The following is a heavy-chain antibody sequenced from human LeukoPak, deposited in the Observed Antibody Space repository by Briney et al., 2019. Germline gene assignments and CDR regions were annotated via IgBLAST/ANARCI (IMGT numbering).Heavy chain of an antibody. D-gene: IGHD6-13*01. CDR1: GFTFSNYA. CDR3: ANSAVVGTFF. CDR2: ISGSGGSSK. Sequence: QSGGSLRLSCAASGFTFSNYAMSWLRQPTGKGLEWVSDISGSGGSSKYSADSVKGRFTIFKDNYKYTLYLQMNSLRAEDTDIYYCANSAVVGTFFWGQGTLVTVS. J-gene: IGHJ4*02. V-gene: IGHV3-23*01.